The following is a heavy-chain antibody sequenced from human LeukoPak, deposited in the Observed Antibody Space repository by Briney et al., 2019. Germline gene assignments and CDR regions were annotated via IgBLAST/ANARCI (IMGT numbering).Heavy chain of an antibody. CDR3: AKGSGLLWFGESPDWFDP. CDR1: GFTFSSYA. D-gene: IGHD3-10*01. Sequence: GGSLRLSCVASGFTFSSYAMSWVRQAPGKGLEWVSGISGSGGSTYYADSVKGRFTISRDNSKNTLYLQMNSLRAEDTAVYYCAKGSGLLWFGESPDWFDPWGQGTLVTVSS. V-gene: IGHV3-23*01. CDR2: ISGSGGST. J-gene: IGHJ5*02.